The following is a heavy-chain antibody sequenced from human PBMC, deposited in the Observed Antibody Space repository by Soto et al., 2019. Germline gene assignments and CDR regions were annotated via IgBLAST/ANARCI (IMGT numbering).Heavy chain of an antibody. D-gene: IGHD2-15*01. CDR1: GGTFSSYV. CDR2: IIPIFGTA. V-gene: IGHV1-69*01. J-gene: IGHJ5*02. CDR3: ARARGCSGGSCYSRPLDP. Sequence: QVQLVQSGAEVKKPGSSVKVSCKASGGTFSSYVFSWVRQAPGQGLEWMGGIIPIFGTANYAQKFQGRVTITADESTRTAYMELSSLRSEDTAVYYCARARGCSGGSCYSRPLDPWGQGTLVIVSS.